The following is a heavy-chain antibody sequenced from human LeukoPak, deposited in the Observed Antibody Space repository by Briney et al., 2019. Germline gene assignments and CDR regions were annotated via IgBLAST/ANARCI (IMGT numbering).Heavy chain of an antibody. CDR2: INHSGST. J-gene: IGHJ4*02. D-gene: IGHD4-17*01. Sequence: SETLSLTYAVYGGSFSGYYWSWIRQPPGKGLEWIGEINHSGSTNYNPSLKSRVTISVDTSKNQFSLKLSSVTAADTAVYYCARAPTGPTAFDYWGQGTLVTVSS. CDR1: GGSFSGYY. V-gene: IGHV4-34*01. CDR3: ARAPTGPTAFDY.